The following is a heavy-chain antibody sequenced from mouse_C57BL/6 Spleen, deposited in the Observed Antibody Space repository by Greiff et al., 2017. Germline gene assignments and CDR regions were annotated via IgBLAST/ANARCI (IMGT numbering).Heavy chain of an antibody. Sequence: EVQGVESGGGLVKPGGSLRLSCAASGFTFSDYGMHWVRQAPEKGLEWVAYISSGSSTIYYADTVKGRFTISRDNAKNTLFLQMTSLRSEDTAMYYCARRCLDSSGYYFDYWGQGTTLTVSS. D-gene: IGHD3-2*02. CDR1: GFTFSDYG. V-gene: IGHV5-17*01. CDR2: ISSGSSTI. J-gene: IGHJ2*01. CDR3: ARRCLDSSGYYFDY.